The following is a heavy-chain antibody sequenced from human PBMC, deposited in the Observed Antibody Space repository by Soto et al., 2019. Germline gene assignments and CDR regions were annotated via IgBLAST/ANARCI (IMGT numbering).Heavy chain of an antibody. CDR1: GFTFSSYA. V-gene: IGHV3-23*01. J-gene: IGHJ5*02. CDR2: ISGSGGST. Sequence: EVQLLESGGGLVQPGGSLRLSCAASGFTFSSYAMSWVRQAPGKGLEWVSAISGSGGSTYYADSVKGRFTISRDNSKNTLYLQMNSLRAEDTAVYYCAKFRGYYGSGSYYTNNWFDPWGQGTLVTVSS. CDR3: AKFRGYYGSGSYYTNNWFDP. D-gene: IGHD3-10*01.